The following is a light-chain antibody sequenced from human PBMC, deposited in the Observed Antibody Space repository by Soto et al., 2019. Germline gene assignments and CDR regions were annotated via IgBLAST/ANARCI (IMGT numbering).Light chain of an antibody. V-gene: IGLV2-14*01. Sequence: QSVLTQPASVSGSPGQSITLSCTGTSSDLGAYNSVSWYRQHPCKAPKVMIYDVNNRPSGVSSRFSGSTSGSTASLTISGLQADDEADYYCCSYAASDTLVFGTGTKVTVL. J-gene: IGLJ1*01. CDR3: CSYAASDTLV. CDR1: SSDLGAYNS. CDR2: DVN.